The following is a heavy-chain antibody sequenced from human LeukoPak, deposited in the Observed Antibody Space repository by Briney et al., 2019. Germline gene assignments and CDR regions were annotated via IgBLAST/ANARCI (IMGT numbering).Heavy chain of an antibody. V-gene: IGHV1-8*01. Sequence: ASVKVSCKASGYTFTSYDINWVRQATGQGLEWMGWMNPNSANTGYAQKFQGRVTMTRDTSISTAYMELSSLRSEDTAVYFCAREVHGYNRKDMLSETNSYYYMDVWGKGTSVTVSS. J-gene: IGHJ6*03. CDR2: MNPNSANT. CDR3: AREVHGYNRKDMLSETNSYYYMDV. D-gene: IGHD1-20*01. CDR1: GYTFTSYD.